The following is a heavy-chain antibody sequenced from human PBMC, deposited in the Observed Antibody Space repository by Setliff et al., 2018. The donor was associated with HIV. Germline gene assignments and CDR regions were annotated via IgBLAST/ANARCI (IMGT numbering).Heavy chain of an antibody. CDR2: INHSGST. V-gene: IGHV4-34*01. Sequence: SETLSLTCAVYGGSSSGYYWSWIRQPPGKGLEWIGEINHSGSTNYNPSLKSRVTISVDTSKNQFSLKLSSVTAADTAVYYCARGRVLLWSRRGWYFDLWGRGTLVTVSS. J-gene: IGHJ2*01. CDR3: ARGRVLLWSRRGWYFDL. D-gene: IGHD3-10*01. CDR1: GGSSSGYY.